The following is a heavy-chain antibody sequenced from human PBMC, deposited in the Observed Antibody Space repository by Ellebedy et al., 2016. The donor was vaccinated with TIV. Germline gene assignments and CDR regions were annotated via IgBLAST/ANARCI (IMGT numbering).Heavy chain of an antibody. D-gene: IGHD3-10*01. V-gene: IGHV1-3*01. J-gene: IGHJ4*02. Sequence: AASVKVSCKTSGYTFTRYAIHWVRQAPGQRLEWMGWINAGNGKTKYSEKFQDRVTITGDTPASTAYMELRRLTSEDTAVYYCARGSAEGRAFDHWGQGTLVTVSS. CDR3: ARGSAEGRAFDH. CDR1: GYTFTRYA. CDR2: INAGNGKT.